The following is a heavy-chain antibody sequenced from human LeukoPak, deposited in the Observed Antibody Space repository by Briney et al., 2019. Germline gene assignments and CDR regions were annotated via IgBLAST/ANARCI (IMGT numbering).Heavy chain of an antibody. D-gene: IGHD3-22*01. CDR1: GYTFTSYG. Sequence: ASVKVSCKASGYTFTSYGISWVRQAPGQGLEWMGWISAYNGNTNYAQKLQGRVTMTTDTSTSTAYMELRSLRSDDTAVYYCATSSHDLLDTDYWGQGTLVTVSS. V-gene: IGHV1-18*01. CDR3: ATSSHDLLDTDY. J-gene: IGHJ4*02. CDR2: ISAYNGNT.